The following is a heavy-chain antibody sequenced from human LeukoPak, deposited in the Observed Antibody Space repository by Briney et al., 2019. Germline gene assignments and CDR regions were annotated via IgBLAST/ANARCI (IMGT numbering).Heavy chain of an antibody. Sequence: GGSLRLSCAASAFTFSRYWMSWVRQAPGKGLEWVADIKQDGSEKYYVDSVKGRFTISRDNAENSLYLQMNSLRAEDTAVYYCARDRAAARGAFDIWGQGTMVIVSS. D-gene: IGHD6-13*01. CDR2: IKQDGSEK. CDR1: AFTFSRYW. V-gene: IGHV3-7*01. J-gene: IGHJ3*02. CDR3: ARDRAAARGAFDI.